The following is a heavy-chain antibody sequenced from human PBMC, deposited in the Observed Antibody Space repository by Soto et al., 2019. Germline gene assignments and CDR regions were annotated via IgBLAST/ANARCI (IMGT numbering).Heavy chain of an antibody. CDR2: IYYTGTT. CDR1: GGSISGFN. Sequence: ETLSLTCTVSGGSISGFNWNWIRQPPGKGLEWIGYIYYTGTTNYNPSLKSRVTMSVDTSKNQFSLQLNSVTAADTAVYYCARDRRGLDSWGQGTLVTVSS. D-gene: IGHD3-10*01. J-gene: IGHJ4*02. V-gene: IGHV4-59*01. CDR3: ARDRRGLDS.